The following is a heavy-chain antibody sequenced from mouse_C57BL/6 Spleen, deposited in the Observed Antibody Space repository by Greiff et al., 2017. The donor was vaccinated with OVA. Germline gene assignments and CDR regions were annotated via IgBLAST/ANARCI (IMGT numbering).Heavy chain of an antibody. V-gene: IGHV1-69*01. CDR2: IDPSDSYT. CDR3: ARGSSGYVGFDY. Sequence: VQLQQPGAELVMPGASVKLSCKASGYTFTSYWMHWVKQRPGQGLEWIGEIDPSDSYTNYNQKFKGKSTLTVDKSSSTAYMQLSSLTSEDSAVYYCARGSSGYVGFDYWGQGTTLTVSS. J-gene: IGHJ2*01. CDR1: GYTFTSYW. D-gene: IGHD3-2*02.